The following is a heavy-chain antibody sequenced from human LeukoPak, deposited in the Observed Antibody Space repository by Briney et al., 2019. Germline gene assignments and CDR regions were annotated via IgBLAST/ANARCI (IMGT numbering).Heavy chain of an antibody. V-gene: IGHV4-59*01. CDR3: ASSVYYDSSGSVAFDI. D-gene: IGHD3-22*01. CDR1: GGSISIYY. CDR2: IYYSGST. Sequence: SETLSLTCTVSGGSISIYYWSWIRQPPGKGLEWIGYIYYSGSTNYNPSLKSRVTISVDTSKNQFSLKLSSVTAADTAVYYCASSVYYDSSGSVAFDIWGQGTMVTVSS. J-gene: IGHJ3*02.